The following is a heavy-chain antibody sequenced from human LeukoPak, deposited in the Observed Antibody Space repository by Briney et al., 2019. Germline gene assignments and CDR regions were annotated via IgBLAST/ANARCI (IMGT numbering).Heavy chain of an antibody. CDR1: GGSISSYY. V-gene: IGHV4-59*01. CDR2: IYYSGST. D-gene: IGHD5-24*01. J-gene: IGHJ3*02. CDR3: AVRLWRRDDYNLSVFHI. Sequence: PSETLSLTCTLSGGSISSYYWIGTRQPPGKGLEWIGYIYYSGSTNYNPSLKSRVTISVDTSKNQFSLQLSSVTAADPAVYYCAVRLWRRDDYNLSVFHIWGERPSVPVSS.